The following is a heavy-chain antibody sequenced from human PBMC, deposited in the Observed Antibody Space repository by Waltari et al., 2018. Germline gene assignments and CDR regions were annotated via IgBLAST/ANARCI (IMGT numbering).Heavy chain of an antibody. J-gene: IGHJ4*02. CDR2: INHSGST. V-gene: IGHV4-34*01. CDR3: ARHGANSGLRY. Sequence: QVQLQQWGAGLLKPSETLSLTCAVYGGSFSGYYWSCIRQPPGKGLEWIGEINHSGSTNSNPSLKSRVTISVDTSKNQFSLKLSSVTAADTAVYYCARHGANSGLRYWGQGTLVTVSS. D-gene: IGHD2-21*02. CDR1: GGSFSGYY.